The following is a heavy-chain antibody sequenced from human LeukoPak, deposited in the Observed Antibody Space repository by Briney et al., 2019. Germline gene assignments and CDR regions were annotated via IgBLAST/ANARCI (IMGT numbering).Heavy chain of an antibody. CDR2: INHSGST. J-gene: IGHJ6*02. CDR1: GGSFSGYY. CDR3: ARDVRDIVVVPAGYYYGMDV. V-gene: IGHV4-34*01. Sequence: PSETLSLTCAVYGGSFSGYYWSWIRQPPGKGPEWIGEINHSGSTNYNPSLKSRVTISVDTSKNQFSLKLSSVTAADTAVYYCARDVRDIVVVPAGYYYGMDVWGQGTTVTVSS. D-gene: IGHD2-2*01.